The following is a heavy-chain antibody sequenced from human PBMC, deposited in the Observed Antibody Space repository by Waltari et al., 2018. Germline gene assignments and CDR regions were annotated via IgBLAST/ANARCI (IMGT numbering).Heavy chain of an antibody. D-gene: IGHD3-3*01. CDR1: GGSFSGYY. Sequence: QVQLQQWGAGLLKPSETLSLTCAVYGGSFSGYYWSWIRQPQGKGLEWIGEINHSGSTNYYPSLKSRVTISVDTSKNQFSLKLSSVTAADTAVYYCARGRGITIFGVAMYYFDYWGQGTLVTVSS. CDR3: ARGRGITIFGVAMYYFDY. J-gene: IGHJ4*02. V-gene: IGHV4-34*01. CDR2: INHSGST.